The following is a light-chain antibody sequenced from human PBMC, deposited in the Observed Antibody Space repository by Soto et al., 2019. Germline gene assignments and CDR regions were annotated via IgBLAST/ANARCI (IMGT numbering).Light chain of an antibody. V-gene: IGKV3-11*01. CDR1: QSLGKY. Sequence: EIVLTQSPATLSLSPGERVTLSCRASQSLGKYLAWYQQRPGQAPRLLIYDASDRATGIPARFSGSGSGTDFTLTIIILDPEDSALYHCQHRSNWPPYTFGQGTRVDIK. CDR3: QHRSNWPPYT. J-gene: IGKJ2*01. CDR2: DAS.